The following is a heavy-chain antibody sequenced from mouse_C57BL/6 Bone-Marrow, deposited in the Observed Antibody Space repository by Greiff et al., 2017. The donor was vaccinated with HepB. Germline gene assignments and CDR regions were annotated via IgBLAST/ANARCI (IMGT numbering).Heavy chain of an antibody. V-gene: IGHV1-64*01. D-gene: IGHD1-1*02. J-gene: IGHJ2*01. CDR1: GYTFTSYW. CDR2: IHPNSGST. Sequence: VQLQQPGAELVKPGASVKLSCKASGYTFTSYWMHWVKQRPGQGLEWIGMIHPNSGSTNYNERFKSKSTLTVDKSSSTAYMQLSSLTSEDSTVYDCARCPGVVHYFDNRGQGTTLTVTS. CDR3: ARCPGVVHYFDN.